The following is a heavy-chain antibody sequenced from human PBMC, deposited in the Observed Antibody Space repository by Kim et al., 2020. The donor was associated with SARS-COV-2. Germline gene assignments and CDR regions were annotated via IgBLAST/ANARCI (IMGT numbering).Heavy chain of an antibody. CDR2: ISSTGVYI. CDR1: GFTFSDYT. D-gene: IGHD3-16*01. CDR3: ARDVRGRWLHSNWCFDL. V-gene: IGHV3-21*01. J-gene: IGHJ2*01. Sequence: GGSLRLSCAASGFTFSDYTMNWVRQAPGKGLEWISSISSTGVYIFYVDPVKGRFTISRDSAWNSLYLQMNSLRVEDTAIYYCARDVRGRWLHSNWCFDLWGRGTVVTVSS.